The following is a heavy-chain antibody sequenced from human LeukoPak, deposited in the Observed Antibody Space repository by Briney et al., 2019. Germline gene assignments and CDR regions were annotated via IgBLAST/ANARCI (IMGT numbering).Heavy chain of an antibody. CDR2: IIPIFGTA. V-gene: IGHV1-69*13. CDR1: GYTFSSYA. CDR3: ARGPSYYYDSSGYSI. D-gene: IGHD3-22*01. J-gene: IGHJ4*02. Sequence: ASVKVSCKASGYTFSSYAISWVRQAPGQGLEWMGGIIPIFGTANYAQKFQGRVTITADESTSTAYMELSSLRSEDTAVYYCARGPSYYYDSSGYSIWGQGTLVTVSS.